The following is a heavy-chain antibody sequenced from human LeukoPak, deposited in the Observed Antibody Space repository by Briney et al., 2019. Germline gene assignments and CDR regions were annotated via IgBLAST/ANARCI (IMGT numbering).Heavy chain of an antibody. CDR1: GGSITSSSYY. D-gene: IGHD6-19*01. J-gene: IGHJ4*02. CDR3: ARSDLYSSGWLGVRSYFDY. Sequence: SETLSLTCSVSGGSITSSSYYWAWIRQPPEKGLEWIGSIYYTGGTYYSPSLKSRVTISVDTSKNQFSLKLSSVTAADTAVYYCARSDLYSSGWLGVRSYFDYWGQGTLVTVSS. V-gene: IGHV4-39*01. CDR2: IYYTGGT.